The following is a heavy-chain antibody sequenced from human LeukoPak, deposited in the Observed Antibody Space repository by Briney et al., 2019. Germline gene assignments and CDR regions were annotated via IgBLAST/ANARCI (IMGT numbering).Heavy chain of an antibody. CDR2: IYYSGST. J-gene: IGHJ4*02. Sequence: SETLSLTCTVSGGSISSYYWSWIRQPPGKGLEWIGYIYYSGSTNYNPSLKSRVTISVGTSKNQFSLKLSSVTAADTAVYYCARSAARHLDYWGQGTLVTVSS. CDR1: GGSISSYY. V-gene: IGHV4-59*01. D-gene: IGHD6-6*01. CDR3: ARSAARHLDY.